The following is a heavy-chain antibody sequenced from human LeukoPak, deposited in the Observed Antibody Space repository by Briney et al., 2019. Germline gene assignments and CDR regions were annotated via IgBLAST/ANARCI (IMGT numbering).Heavy chain of an antibody. CDR2: IYYSGST. CDR3: ARSGYSSGWYAY. D-gene: IGHD6-19*01. V-gene: IGHV4-59*01. J-gene: IGHJ4*02. CDR1: GGSISSYY. Sequence: SETLSVTCTVSGGSISSYYWSWIRQPPGKGLEWIGYIYYSGSTNYNPSLKSRVTISVDTSKNQFSLKLSSVTAADTAVYYCARSGYSSGWYAYWGQGTLVTVSS.